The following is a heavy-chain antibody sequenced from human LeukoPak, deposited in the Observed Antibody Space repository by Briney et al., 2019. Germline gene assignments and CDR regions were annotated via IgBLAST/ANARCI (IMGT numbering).Heavy chain of an antibody. V-gene: IGHV4-34*01. CDR2: INHSGST. Sequence: SETLSLTCAVYGGSFSGYYWSWIRQPPGKGLEWIGEINHSGSTNYDPSLKSRVTISVDTSKNQFSLKLSSVTAADTALYYCARGQIGDYYYYMDVWGKGTTVTVSS. CDR3: ARGQIGDYYYYMDV. J-gene: IGHJ6*03. D-gene: IGHD3-3*01. CDR1: GGSFSGYY.